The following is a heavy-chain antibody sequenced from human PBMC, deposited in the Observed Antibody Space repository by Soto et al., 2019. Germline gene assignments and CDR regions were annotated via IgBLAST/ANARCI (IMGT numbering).Heavy chain of an antibody. CDR3: ARAFSSSSAVDL. D-gene: IGHD6-6*01. CDR1: GESISSGGYY. Sequence: QVQLQESGPGLVKPSQTLSLTCTVSGESISSGGYYWSWIRHHPGKGLEWIGYIYDSESASYNPSLKSRVTISMDTSKIQFAMRLSSVTAADTAVYFCARAFSSSSAVDLWGQGTQVTVSS. CDR2: IYDSESA. J-gene: IGHJ5*02. V-gene: IGHV4-31*03.